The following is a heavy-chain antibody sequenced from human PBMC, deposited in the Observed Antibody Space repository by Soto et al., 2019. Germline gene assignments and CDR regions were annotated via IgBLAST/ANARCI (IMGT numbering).Heavy chain of an antibody. Sequence: SETLSLTCAVYGGSFSCHSWTWIRQSPGKGLEWIGDINHSGRVNYSPSLKSRVTISLDTSKNQFSLTLSAVTAADTAMYYCSTRAYDTNGYYRFDPWGQGTLVTVSS. J-gene: IGHJ5*01. CDR3: STRAYDTNGYYRFDP. D-gene: IGHD3-22*01. V-gene: IGHV4-34*01. CDR1: GGSFSCHS. CDR2: INHSGRV.